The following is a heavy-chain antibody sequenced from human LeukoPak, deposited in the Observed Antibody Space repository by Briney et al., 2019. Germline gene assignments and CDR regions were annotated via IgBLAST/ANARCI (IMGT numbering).Heavy chain of an antibody. J-gene: IGHJ4*02. CDR3: ARETMITFGGVIEPLFDY. D-gene: IGHD3-16*02. CDR1: GYTFTGYY. V-gene: IGHV1-2*06. Sequence: ASVKVFCKASGYTFTGYYMHWVRQAPGQGLEWMGRINPNSGGTNYAQKFQGGVTMTRDTSISTAYMELSRLRSDDTAVYYCARETMITFGGVIEPLFDYWGQGTLVTVSS. CDR2: INPNSGGT.